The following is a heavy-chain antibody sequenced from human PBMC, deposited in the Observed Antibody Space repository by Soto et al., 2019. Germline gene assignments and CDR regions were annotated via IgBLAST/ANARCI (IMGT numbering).Heavy chain of an antibody. J-gene: IGHJ4*02. Sequence: VGSLRLSCAASGFTFSSHGMSWVRQAPGKGLEWVSSISGSGGSTYYADSVKGRFTISRDNSKNTLYLQMNSLRAEDTAVYYCAKASAPGGTYFPLWFWGQGTLVTVSS. CDR2: ISGSGGST. V-gene: IGHV3-23*01. CDR3: AKASAPGGTYFPLWF. D-gene: IGHD1-26*01. CDR1: GFTFSSHG.